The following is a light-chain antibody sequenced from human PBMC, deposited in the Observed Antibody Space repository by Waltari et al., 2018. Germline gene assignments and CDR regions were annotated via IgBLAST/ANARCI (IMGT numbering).Light chain of an antibody. CDR2: GKN. CDR3: NSRDSSGNHLGV. V-gene: IGLV3-19*01. Sequence: SSELTQDPAVSVALGQTVRISCHGDSLRNYYASWYQQKPGQAPVLVIYGKNNRPSGIPDRFSGSSSGNTASLTITGAQAEDEADYYCNSRDSSGNHLGVFGGGTKLTVL. J-gene: IGLJ3*02. CDR1: SLRNYY.